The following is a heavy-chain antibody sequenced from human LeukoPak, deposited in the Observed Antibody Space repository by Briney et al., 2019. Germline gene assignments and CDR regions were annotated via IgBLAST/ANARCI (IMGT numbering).Heavy chain of an antibody. J-gene: IGHJ3*01. CDR1: GGSISSYY. V-gene: IGHV4-4*07. Sequence: SETLSLTCTVSGGSISSYYWSWIRQPPGQGPEWIGRIYSSGNTNYNPSLESRVTMSIDTSKHQFSLKLTSVTAADTAVYYCARERGILRGDAFDLWGQGTMVTVSS. CDR2: IYSSGNT. D-gene: IGHD1-26*01. CDR3: ARERGILRGDAFDL.